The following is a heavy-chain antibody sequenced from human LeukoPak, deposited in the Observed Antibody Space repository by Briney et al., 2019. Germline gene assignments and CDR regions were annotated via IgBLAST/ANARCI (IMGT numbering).Heavy chain of an antibody. CDR3: ARGSFLEWNNWFDP. J-gene: IGHJ5*02. Sequence: SETLSLTCSVSAGSISHYYCNWIRQPAGKGLEWIGRIYTNGTTNYNPSLKSRVTMSIDTSKSEFSLRLNSVTAADMALYYCARGSFLEWNNWFDPWGQGTLVIVSS. CDR1: AGSISHYY. V-gene: IGHV4-4*07. D-gene: IGHD3-3*02. CDR2: IYTNGTT.